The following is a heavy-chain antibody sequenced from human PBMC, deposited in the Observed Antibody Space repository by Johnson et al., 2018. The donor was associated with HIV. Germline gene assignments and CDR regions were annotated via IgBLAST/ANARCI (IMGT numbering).Heavy chain of an antibody. V-gene: IGHV3-30*04. CDR3: ASGEDYGGNYGAFDI. Sequence: QVQLVESGGGVVQPGGSLRLSCAASGFTFNNYAMHWVRQAPGKGLEWVAVISYDGSKKYYADSVKGRFTISRDNSKNTLYLKMNSLRTEDTAVYYCASGEDYGGNYGAFDIWGQGTMVTVSS. D-gene: IGHD4-23*01. CDR1: GFTFNNYA. J-gene: IGHJ3*02. CDR2: ISYDGSKK.